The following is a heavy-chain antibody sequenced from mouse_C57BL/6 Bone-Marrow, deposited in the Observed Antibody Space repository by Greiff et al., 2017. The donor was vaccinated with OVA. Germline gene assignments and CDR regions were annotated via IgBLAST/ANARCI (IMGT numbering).Heavy chain of an antibody. J-gene: IGHJ2*01. CDR3: ARSWLLLYYFDY. Sequence: EVQLVESGPVLVKPGASVKMSCKASGYTFTDYYMNWVKQSHGKSLEWIGVINPYNGGTSYNQKFKGKATLTVDKSSSTAYMELNSLTSEDSAVYYCARSWLLLYYFDYWGQGTTLTVSS. D-gene: IGHD2-3*01. CDR1: GYTFTDYY. CDR2: INPYNGGT. V-gene: IGHV1-19*01.